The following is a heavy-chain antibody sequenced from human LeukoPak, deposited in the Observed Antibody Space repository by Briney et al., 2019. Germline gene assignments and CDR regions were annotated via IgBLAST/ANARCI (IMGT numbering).Heavy chain of an antibody. V-gene: IGHV5-51*01. D-gene: IGHD3-16*01. CDR3: ARGRLGGRDYYYMDV. CDR2: IYPGDSDT. CDR1: GYSFTSYW. J-gene: IGHJ6*03. Sequence: GESLKISCKGSGYSFTSYWIGWVRQMPGKGLEWMGIIYPGDSDTRYSPSFQGQVTISADKSISTAYLQWSSLKASDTAMYYCARGRLGGRDYYYMDVWGKGTTVTVSS.